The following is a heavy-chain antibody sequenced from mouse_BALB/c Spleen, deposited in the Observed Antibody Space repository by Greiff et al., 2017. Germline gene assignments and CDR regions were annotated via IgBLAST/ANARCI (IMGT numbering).Heavy chain of an antibody. Sequence: QVQLQQPGAALVKPGASVKLSCKASGYTFTSYWMHWVKQRPGQGLEWIGEINPSNGRTNYNEKFKSKATLTVDKSSSTAYMQLSSLTSEDSAVYYCAQYYYGSAYWGQGTLVTVSA. CDR1: GYTFTSYW. CDR3: AQYYYGSAY. CDR2: INPSNGRT. J-gene: IGHJ3*01. D-gene: IGHD1-1*01. V-gene: IGHV1S81*02.